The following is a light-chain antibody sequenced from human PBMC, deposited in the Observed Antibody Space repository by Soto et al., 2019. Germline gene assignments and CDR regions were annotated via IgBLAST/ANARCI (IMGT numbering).Light chain of an antibody. CDR3: QQYDTSIWAYT. Sequence: EVVLTQSPVTLSLSPGERATLSCRASQSVSSSYLAWYQQKPGQAPRLLIYGASSRDTGIPDRFSGSGSGTDFTLTISRLEPEDFAVYYCQQYDTSIWAYTFGQGTKLEIK. V-gene: IGKV3-20*01. CDR2: GAS. CDR1: QSVSSSY. J-gene: IGKJ2*01.